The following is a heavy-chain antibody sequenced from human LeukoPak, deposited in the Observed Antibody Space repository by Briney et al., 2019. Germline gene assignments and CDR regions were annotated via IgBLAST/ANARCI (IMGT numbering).Heavy chain of an antibody. D-gene: IGHD3-22*01. Sequence: GGSLRLSCAASGFTFSSYWMSWVRQAPGKGLEWVANIKQDGSEKYYVDSVKGRFTISRDSAKNSLYLQMNSLRAEDTAVYYCARRRTDYYDSSGSDAFDIWGQGTMVTVSS. J-gene: IGHJ3*02. V-gene: IGHV3-7*01. CDR1: GFTFSSYW. CDR3: ARRRTDYYDSSGSDAFDI. CDR2: IKQDGSEK.